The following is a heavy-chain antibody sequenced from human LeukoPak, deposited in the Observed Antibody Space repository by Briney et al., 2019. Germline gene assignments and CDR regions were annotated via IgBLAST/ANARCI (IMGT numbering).Heavy chain of an antibody. CDR2: IISISSTI. CDR1: GFTFSRYS. V-gene: IGHV3-48*01. J-gene: IGHJ4*02. D-gene: IGHD2-21*01. Sequence: GGSLRLSCAASGFTFSRYSMNWVRQAAGKGVEWVLYIISISSTIFYPDSVKGRFTISRDNAKNSLYLQMNSLRAEDTAVYYCARAGIVVVIAHFDYWGQGTLVTVSS. CDR3: ARAGIVVVIAHFDY.